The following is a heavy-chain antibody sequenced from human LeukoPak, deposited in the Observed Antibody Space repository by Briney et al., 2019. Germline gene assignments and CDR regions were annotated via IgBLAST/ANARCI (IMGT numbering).Heavy chain of an antibody. J-gene: IGHJ3*02. CDR2: ISSSSSYI. CDR1: GFTFSSYS. V-gene: IGHV3-21*01. Sequence: GGSLRLSCAASGFTFSSYSMNWVRQAPGKGLEWVSSISSSSSYIYYADSAKGRFTISRDNAKNSLYLQMNSLRAEDTAVYYCAREFGVVLKDAFDIWGQGTMVTVSS. D-gene: IGHD3-3*01. CDR3: AREFGVVLKDAFDI.